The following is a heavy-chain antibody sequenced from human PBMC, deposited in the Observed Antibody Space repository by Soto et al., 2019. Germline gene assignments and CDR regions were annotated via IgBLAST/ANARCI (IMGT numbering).Heavy chain of an antibody. V-gene: IGHV3-11*05. CDR2: ISSSSSYI. D-gene: IGHD2-21*02. CDR3: ARDSYCGGDCYRRNWFDP. J-gene: IGHJ5*02. Sequence: QVQLVESGGGVVKPGGSLRLSCAASGFTFSDYYMMWIRQAPGKGLEWVSYISSSSSYIDYADSVKGRFTISRDNAKNSLYLQMNSLSAEDTAVYYCARDSYCGGDCYRRNWFDPWGQGTLVTVSS. CDR1: GFTFSDYY.